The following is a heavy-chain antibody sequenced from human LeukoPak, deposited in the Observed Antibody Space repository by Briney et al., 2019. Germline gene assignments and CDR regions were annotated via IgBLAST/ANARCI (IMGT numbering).Heavy chain of an antibody. J-gene: IGHJ4*02. CDR3: ATSLFCSNGVCYTGGYYFDY. D-gene: IGHD2-8*01. Sequence: ASVKVSCKASGYSFTSYYVTWVRQAPGQGLEGMGWMNPNSGNTAYAQKFQGRVTITSDTSITTAYMELSSLRSEDTAVYYCATSLFCSNGVCYTGGYYFDYWGQGTLVTVSS. CDR2: MNPNSGNT. V-gene: IGHV1-8*03. CDR1: GYSFTSYY.